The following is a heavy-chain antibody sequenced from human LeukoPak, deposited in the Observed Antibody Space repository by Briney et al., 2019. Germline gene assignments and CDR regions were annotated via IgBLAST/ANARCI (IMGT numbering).Heavy chain of an antibody. D-gene: IGHD3-9*01. J-gene: IGHJ2*01. CDR3: ARGYDISTGYQHWYFDL. CDR2: IYTSGST. CDR1: GGSISSGSYY. Sequence: SQTLSLTCTVSGGSISSGSYYWSWIRQPAGKGLEWIGRIYTSGSTNYNPSLKSRVSMSVETSRNQFSLRLTSVTAADTAVYFCARGYDISTGYQHWYFDLWGRGTLVTVSS. V-gene: IGHV4-61*02.